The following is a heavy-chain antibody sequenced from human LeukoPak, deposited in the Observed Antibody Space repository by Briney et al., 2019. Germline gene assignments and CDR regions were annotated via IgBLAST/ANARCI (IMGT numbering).Heavy chain of an antibody. Sequence: ASVKVSCKASGGTFSSYAISWVRQAPGQGLEWMGWINPNSGGTNYAQKFQGRVTMTRDTSISAAYMELSGLISDDTAVYFCARDRERYRNYYYSMDVWGIGTTVTVSS. CDR3: ARDRERYRNYYYSMDV. J-gene: IGHJ6*03. D-gene: IGHD2-15*01. V-gene: IGHV1-2*02. CDR2: INPNSGGT. CDR1: GGTFSSYA.